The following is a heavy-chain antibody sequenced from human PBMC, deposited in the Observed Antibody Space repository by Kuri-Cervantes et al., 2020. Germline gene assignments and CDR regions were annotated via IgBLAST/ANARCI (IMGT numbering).Heavy chain of an antibody. CDR1: GGSFSGYY. J-gene: IGHJ6*03. CDR3: ARGDTYGPPYYYYMDV. CDR2: ISGNGASI. V-gene: IGHV3-23*01. Sequence: GGSLRLSCAAYGGSFSGYYWSWIRQPPGKGLEWVSTISGNGASIYYADSVKGRFTISRDNSKNTLYLQMNGLRIEDTAMYYCARGDTYGPPYYYYMDVWGEGTTVTVSS. D-gene: IGHD2-21*01.